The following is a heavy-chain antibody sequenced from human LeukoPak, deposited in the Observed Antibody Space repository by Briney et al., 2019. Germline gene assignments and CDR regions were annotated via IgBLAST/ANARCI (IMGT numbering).Heavy chain of an antibody. Sequence: GASVKVSCKASGYTFTGYYMHWVRQAPGQGLEWMGWINPNSGGTNFAQKFQGRVTMTRDTSISTAYMELSSLRSEDTAVYYCARDISQYCSGGSCYYMDVWGKGTTVTVSS. CDR2: INPNSGGT. V-gene: IGHV1-2*02. J-gene: IGHJ6*03. D-gene: IGHD2-15*01. CDR1: GYTFTGYY. CDR3: ARDISQYCSGGSCYYMDV.